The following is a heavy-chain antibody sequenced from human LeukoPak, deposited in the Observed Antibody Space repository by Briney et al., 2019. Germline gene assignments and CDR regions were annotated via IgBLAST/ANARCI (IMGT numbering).Heavy chain of an antibody. J-gene: IGHJ4*02. CDR1: GFTFSSYW. D-gene: IGHD3-9*01. V-gene: IGHV3-74*01. CDR2: INSDGSST. Sequence: GGSLRLSCAAPGFTFSSYWMHWVRQAPGKGLVWVSRINSDGSSTSYADSMKGRFTISRDNAKNTLYLQMNSLRAEDTAVYYCARGRESNYDILTGLGYWGQGTLVTVSS. CDR3: ARGRESNYDILTGLGY.